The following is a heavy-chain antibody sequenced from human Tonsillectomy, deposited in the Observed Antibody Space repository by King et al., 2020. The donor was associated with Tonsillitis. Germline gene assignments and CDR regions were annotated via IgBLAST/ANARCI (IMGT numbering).Heavy chain of an antibody. D-gene: IGHD1-26*01. CDR1: GFTFSSYS. V-gene: IGHV3-23*04. CDR3: AKSLSGWLDAFAI. J-gene: IGHJ3*02. CDR2: ISGSGDTT. Sequence: EVQLVESGGGLVQPGGSLRLSCAASGFTFSSYSMSWVRQAPGKGLEWVSAISGSGDTTYFTDPVKGRFTISRDNSKNTLSLQMNNLRAEDTAVYFCAKSLSGWLDAFAIWGQGTMVTVSS.